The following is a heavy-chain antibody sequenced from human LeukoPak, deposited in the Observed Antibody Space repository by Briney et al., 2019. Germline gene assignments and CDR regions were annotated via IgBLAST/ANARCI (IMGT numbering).Heavy chain of an antibody. J-gene: IGHJ5*02. CDR1: GGTFSSYA. CDR2: IIPILGIA. CDR3: ARDKMDIVVVTAMSCLDP. Sequence: SVKVSCKASGGTFSSYAISWVRQAPGQGLEWMGRIIPILGIANYAQKFQGRVTITADKSTSTAYMELSSLGSETTAVCYCARDKMDIVVVTAMSCLDPWGQGTLVTVSS. D-gene: IGHD2-21*02. V-gene: IGHV1-69*04.